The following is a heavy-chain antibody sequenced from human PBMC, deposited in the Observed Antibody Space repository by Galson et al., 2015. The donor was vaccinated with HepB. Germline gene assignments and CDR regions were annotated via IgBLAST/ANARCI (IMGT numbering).Heavy chain of an antibody. CDR2: ISTTNDI. CDR3: VRDADFYDGSGYNAFDI. CDR1: GLTFSSSE. Sequence: SLRLSCAASGLTFSSSEMNWVRQAPGKGLEWISYISTTNDIYYADSVRGRFTISRDNAKGSLFLQMNSLRAEDTAVYYCVRDADFYDGSGYNAFDIWGQGTLVTVSS. D-gene: IGHD3-22*01. V-gene: IGHV3-48*03. J-gene: IGHJ3*02.